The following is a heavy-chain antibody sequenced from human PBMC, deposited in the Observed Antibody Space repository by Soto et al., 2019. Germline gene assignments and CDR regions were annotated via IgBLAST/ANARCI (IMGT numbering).Heavy chain of an antibody. Sequence: QVQLVQSGAEVKKPGSSVKVSCKASGGTFRSYSISWVRQAPGQGLEWMGGSIPIFDITNYAQKFQGRVTIPADESTSTDYMELSSLGSDDTAVYYCARPDEGGYSSNHHYYYALDVWGQGTTVTV. V-gene: IGHV1-69*01. CDR3: ARPDEGGYSSNHHYYYALDV. D-gene: IGHD3-22*01. CDR1: GGTFRSYS. CDR2: SIPIFDIT. J-gene: IGHJ6*02.